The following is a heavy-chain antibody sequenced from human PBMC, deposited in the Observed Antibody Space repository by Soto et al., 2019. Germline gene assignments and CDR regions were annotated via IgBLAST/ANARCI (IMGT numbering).Heavy chain of an antibody. V-gene: IGHV4-30-4*01. Sequence: QVQLQESGPGLVKPSQTLSLTCTVSGGSISSGDSYWSWIRQPPGKGLEWIGYIYYSGSTYYKPSLKSRLTISLDTSTTQFSLRLTSVTAADTAVYYCARGGGTSNTYGMDVWGQGTTVTVSS. CDR3: ARGGGTSNTYGMDV. CDR2: IYYSGST. CDR1: GGSISSGDSY. J-gene: IGHJ6*02. D-gene: IGHD2-15*01.